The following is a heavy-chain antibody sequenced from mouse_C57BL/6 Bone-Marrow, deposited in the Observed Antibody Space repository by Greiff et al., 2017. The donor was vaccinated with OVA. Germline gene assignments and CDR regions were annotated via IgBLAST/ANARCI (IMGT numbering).Heavy chain of an antibody. V-gene: IGHV14-4*01. CDR3: TRYYGNYLYYCDY. Sequence: VQLQQSGAELVRPGASVKLSCTASGFNIKDDYMHWVKQRPEQGLEWIGWIDPENGDTEYASKFQGKATITADTSSNTAYLQLSSLTSEDTAVYYCTRYYGNYLYYCDYWGQGTTLTVSS. D-gene: IGHD2-1*01. CDR1: GFNIKDDY. J-gene: IGHJ2*01. CDR2: IDPENGDT.